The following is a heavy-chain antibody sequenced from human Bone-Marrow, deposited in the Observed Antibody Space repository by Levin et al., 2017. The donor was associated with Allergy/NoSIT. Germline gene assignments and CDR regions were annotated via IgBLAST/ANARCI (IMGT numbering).Heavy chain of an antibody. CDR1: GFTFDDHG. V-gene: IGHV3-20*01. D-gene: IGHD3-10*01. CDR3: ARVRYGSGSYIFDY. Sequence: GKSLKISCAASGFTFDDHGMSWVRQAPGKGLEWVSGINWNGGSTGYADSVKGRFTISRDNAKNSLYLQMNSLRAEDTALYHCARVRYGSGSYIFDYWGQGTLVTVSS. J-gene: IGHJ4*02. CDR2: INWNGGST.